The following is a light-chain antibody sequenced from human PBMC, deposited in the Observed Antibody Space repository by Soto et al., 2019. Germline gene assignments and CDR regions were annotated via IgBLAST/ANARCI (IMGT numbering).Light chain of an antibody. CDR3: QQSYSTPGLT. V-gene: IGKV1-39*01. J-gene: IGKJ4*01. CDR1: QSISSY. CDR2: AAS. Sequence: DIQMTQSPSSLSASVGDRVTITCRASQSISSYLNWYQQKPGKAPKLLIYAASSLQSGVPSRFSGNGTGTDFTLTISSLQPEDFATYYCQQSYSTPGLTFGGGTKVEIK.